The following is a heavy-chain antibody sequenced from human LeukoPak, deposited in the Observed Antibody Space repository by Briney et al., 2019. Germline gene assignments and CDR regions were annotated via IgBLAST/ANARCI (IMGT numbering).Heavy chain of an antibody. Sequence: GGSLRLSCVASGFTFGNYAMTGVGGAPGRGRAWVSTISANLLNTYYADSVKGRFTISRDNSKNTLYLQMNSLRAEDTAVYYCAKFRLSDSNMDWGQGTLVTVSS. V-gene: IGHV3-23*01. CDR3: AKFRLSDSNMD. CDR1: GFTFGNYA. CDR2: ISANLLNT. D-gene: IGHD3-22*01. J-gene: IGHJ4*02.